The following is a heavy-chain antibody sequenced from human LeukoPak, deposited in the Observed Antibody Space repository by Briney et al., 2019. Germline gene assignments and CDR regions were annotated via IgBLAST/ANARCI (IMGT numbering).Heavy chain of an antibody. D-gene: IGHD3-10*01. CDR1: GGSISSYY. J-gene: IGHJ5*02. V-gene: IGHV4-59*08. CDR3: ARAYGSGPERWFDP. Sequence: SETLSLTCTVSGGSISSYYWSWIRQPPGKGLEWIGYIYYSGSTNYNPSLKSRVTISVDTSKNQFSLKLTSVTAADTAVYYCARAYGSGPERWFDPWGQGTLVTVSS. CDR2: IYYSGST.